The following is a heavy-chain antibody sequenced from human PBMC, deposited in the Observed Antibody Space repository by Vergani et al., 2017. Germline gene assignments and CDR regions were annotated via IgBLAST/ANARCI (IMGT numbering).Heavy chain of an antibody. Sequence: QVQLVQSGSELKKPGASVKVSCKASGYTFTSYGISWVRQAPGQGLEWMGWISAYNGNTNYAQKLQGRVTMTTDTSTSTAYMELRSLRSDDTAVYYCARDKAHDFWSGYYNWYFDLWGRGTLVTVSS. CDR1: GYTFTSYG. J-gene: IGHJ2*01. CDR2: ISAYNGNT. D-gene: IGHD3-3*01. CDR3: ARDKAHDFWSGYYNWYFDL. V-gene: IGHV1-18*01.